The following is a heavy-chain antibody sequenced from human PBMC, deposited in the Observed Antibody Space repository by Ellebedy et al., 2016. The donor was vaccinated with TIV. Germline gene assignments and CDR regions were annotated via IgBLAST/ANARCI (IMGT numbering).Heavy chain of an antibody. CDR2: FDAEDGET. D-gene: IGHD5-18*01. V-gene: IGHV1-24*01. CDR1: GYTLNRMS. J-gene: IGHJ6*02. CDR3: ATGISVRGYNYALGMDV. Sequence: AASVKVSCKVSGYTLNRMSMHWVRQAPGKGLEWMGGFDAEDGETIYAQKFQGRVTMTEDTSTETAYMELSSLRSEDTAVYYCATGISVRGYNYALGMDVWGQGTTVTVSS.